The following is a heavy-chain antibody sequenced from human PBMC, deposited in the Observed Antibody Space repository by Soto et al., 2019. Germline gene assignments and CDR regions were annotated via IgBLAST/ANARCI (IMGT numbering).Heavy chain of an antibody. CDR1: GYTFTSYA. CDR3: ATHQRIAFDY. CDR2: INAGNGNT. D-gene: IGHD6-25*01. Sequence: QVPLVQSGAEEKKPGASVKVSCKASGYTFTSYAMQWVRQAPGQRLEWMGWINAGNGNTKYSQKFQGRVTITRDTSASIVYMELSSLRSEDTAVYYCATHQRIAFDYWGQGTLVTVPS. V-gene: IGHV1-3*05. J-gene: IGHJ4*02.